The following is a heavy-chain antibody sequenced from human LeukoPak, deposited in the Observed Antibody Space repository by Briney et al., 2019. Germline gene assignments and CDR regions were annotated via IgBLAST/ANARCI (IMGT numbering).Heavy chain of an antibody. V-gene: IGHV3-13*01. J-gene: IGHJ6*02. D-gene: IGHD1-1*01. CDR3: ARGLERRPFYYYYYGMDV. Sequence: GGSLRLTWAASGFTFRSYDMHWVGQATGKGLPFFSAIGTAGDTYYPGSVKGRFTISRENAKNSLYLQMNSLRAGDTAVYYCARGLERRPFYYYYYGMDVWGQGTTVTVSS. CDR2: IGTAGDT. CDR1: GFTFRSYD.